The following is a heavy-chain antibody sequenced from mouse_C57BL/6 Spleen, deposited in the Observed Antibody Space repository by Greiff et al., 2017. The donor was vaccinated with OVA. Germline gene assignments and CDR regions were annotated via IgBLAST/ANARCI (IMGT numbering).Heavy chain of an antibody. V-gene: IGHV1-53*01. Sequence: QVQLQQSGTELVKPGASVKLSCKASGYTFTSYWMHWVKQRPGQGLEWIGNINPSNGGTNYNEKFKSKATLTVDKSSSTAYMQLSSLTSEDSAVYYCARNRIDGYYSHWYFDVWGTGTTVTVSS. J-gene: IGHJ1*03. CDR3: ARNRIDGYYSHWYFDV. D-gene: IGHD2-3*01. CDR1: GYTFTSYW. CDR2: INPSNGGT.